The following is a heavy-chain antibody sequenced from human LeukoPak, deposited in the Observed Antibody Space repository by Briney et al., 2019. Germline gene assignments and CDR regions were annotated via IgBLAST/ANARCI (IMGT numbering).Heavy chain of an antibody. CDR2: ISYDGSNK. J-gene: IGHJ4*02. CDR1: GFTFSSYA. Sequence: GGSLRLSCAAYGFTFSSYAMHWVRQAPGKGLEWVAVISYDGSNKYYADSVKGRFTISRDNSKNTLYLQMNSLRAEDTAVYYCARGLVDTATASDYWGQGTLVTVSS. D-gene: IGHD5-18*01. V-gene: IGHV3-30-3*01. CDR3: ARGLVDTATASDY.